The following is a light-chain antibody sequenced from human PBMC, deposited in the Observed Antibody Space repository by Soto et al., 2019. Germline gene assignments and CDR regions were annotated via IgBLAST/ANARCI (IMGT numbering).Light chain of an antibody. J-gene: IGKJ1*01. CDR2: DAS. CDR1: QSVSSFY. V-gene: IGKV3-20*01. Sequence: EIVLTQSPGTLSLSLGERATLSCRASQSVSSFYLAWYQQKPGQAPRLLIYDASSRATGIPDRFSGSGSGTDFTLTISRLEPEDFAVYYCHHYGSSRTVGQGTKVDIK. CDR3: HHYGSSRT.